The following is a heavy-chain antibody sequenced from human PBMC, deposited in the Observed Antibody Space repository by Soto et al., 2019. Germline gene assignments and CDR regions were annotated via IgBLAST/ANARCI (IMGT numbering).Heavy chain of an antibody. J-gene: IGHJ5*01. CDR1: GYTFNNYD. CDR3: TRAYGAETFDF. Sequence: ASVKVSCKASGYTFNNYDTHWVRQAPGHGLEWMGWMNPNSGNTGYAQNFRGRVTMTQNTAIGTAYMELSSLRSDDTATYCCTRAYGAETFDFWGQGTRVTVSS. V-gene: IGHV1-8*02. D-gene: IGHD3-10*01. CDR2: MNPNSGNT.